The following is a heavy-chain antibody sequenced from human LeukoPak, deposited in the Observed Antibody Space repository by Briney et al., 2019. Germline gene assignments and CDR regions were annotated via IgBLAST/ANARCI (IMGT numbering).Heavy chain of an antibody. J-gene: IGHJ5*02. D-gene: IGHD2-21*02. CDR2: IYYSGST. V-gene: IGHV4-59*01. CDR3: ARGGDYNWFDP. CDR1: GGSISSYY. Sequence: SETLSLTCTVSGGSISSYYWSWIRQPPGKGLEWIGYIYYSGSTKYNPSLKSRVTISVNTSKNQFSLKLSSVTAADTAVYYCARGGDYNWFDPWGQGTLVTVSS.